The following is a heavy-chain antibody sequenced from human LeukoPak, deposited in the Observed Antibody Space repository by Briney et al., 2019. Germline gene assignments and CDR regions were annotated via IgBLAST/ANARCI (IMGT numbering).Heavy chain of an antibody. V-gene: IGHV3-64D*06. CDR2: ISSNGADT. Sequence: GGSLRLSCSASGFTFSSYPMHWLRQAPGKGLAYVAAISSNGADTYYADSVKGRFTISRDNSKNTLYLQMSSLRPEDTAIYYCAKDIAFYDYWGQGTLVTVSS. D-gene: IGHD2/OR15-2a*01. CDR3: AKDIAFYDY. J-gene: IGHJ4*02. CDR1: GFTFSSYP.